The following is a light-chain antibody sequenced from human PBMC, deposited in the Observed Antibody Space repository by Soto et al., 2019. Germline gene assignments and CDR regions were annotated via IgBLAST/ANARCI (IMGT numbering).Light chain of an antibody. Sequence: DIQMTQSPSSLSASVGDRVTITCRASQSISSYLTWYQQKPGKAPKLLIYAASSLQSGVPSSFSGSGSGTDFTLTISSLQHEDFATYYCQQSYSTPRTFGQGTKVEIK. J-gene: IGKJ1*01. CDR3: QQSYSTPRT. CDR2: AAS. CDR1: QSISSY. V-gene: IGKV1-39*01.